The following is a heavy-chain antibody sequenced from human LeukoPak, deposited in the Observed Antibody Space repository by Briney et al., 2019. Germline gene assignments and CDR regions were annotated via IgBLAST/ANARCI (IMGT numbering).Heavy chain of an antibody. J-gene: IGHJ4*02. D-gene: IGHD2-15*01. CDR1: GFTFSSYS. CDR2: ISSSSYI. CDR3: ARDAVVVAATPNY. Sequence: PGGSLRLSCAASGFTFSSYSMNWVRQAPGKGLEWVSSISSSSYIYYADSVKGRFTISRDNAKNSLYLQMNSLRAEDTAVYYCARDAVVVAATPNYWGQGTLVTVSS. V-gene: IGHV3-21*01.